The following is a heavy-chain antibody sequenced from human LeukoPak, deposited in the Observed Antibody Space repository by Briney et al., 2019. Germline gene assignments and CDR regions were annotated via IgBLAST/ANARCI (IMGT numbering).Heavy chain of an antibody. J-gene: IGHJ4*02. CDR1: GFTFSSYA. Sequence: GGSLRLSCAASGFTFSSYAMSWVRQAPGKGLEWVSAISGSGGRTYYADSVKGRFTISRDNSKNTLYLQMNSLRAEDTAVYYCAKDSSPRYYYDSSGYYYVPSYYFDYWGQGTLVTVSS. D-gene: IGHD3-22*01. V-gene: IGHV3-23*01. CDR3: AKDSSPRYYYDSSGYYYVPSYYFDY. CDR2: ISGSGGRT.